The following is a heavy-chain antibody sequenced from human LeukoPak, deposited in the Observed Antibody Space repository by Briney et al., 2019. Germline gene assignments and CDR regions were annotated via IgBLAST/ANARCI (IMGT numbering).Heavy chain of an antibody. Sequence: GESLKISCKGSGYSFTSYWIGWVRQMPGKGLEWMGVIYPGDSDTRYSPAFQGQVTISADKSRNVAYLQWSSLKASDTAMYYCARRGDVYNYAWYWGQGTLVIVSS. CDR3: ARRGDVYNYAWY. J-gene: IGHJ4*02. CDR1: GYSFTSYW. CDR2: IYPGDSDT. V-gene: IGHV5-51*01. D-gene: IGHD5-24*01.